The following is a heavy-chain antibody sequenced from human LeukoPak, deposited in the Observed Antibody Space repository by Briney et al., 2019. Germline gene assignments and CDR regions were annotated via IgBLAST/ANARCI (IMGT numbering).Heavy chain of an antibody. CDR2: IRYDGSNK. CDR1: GFTFSSYG. Sequence: GGSLRLSCAASGFTFSSYGMHWVRQAPGKGLEWVAFIRYDGSNKYYADSVKGRFTISRDNSKNTLYLQMNSLRAEDTAVYYCAKSARQLIYYFDYWGQGTLVTVSS. D-gene: IGHD3-16*01. J-gene: IGHJ4*02. CDR3: AKSARQLIYYFDY. V-gene: IGHV3-30*02.